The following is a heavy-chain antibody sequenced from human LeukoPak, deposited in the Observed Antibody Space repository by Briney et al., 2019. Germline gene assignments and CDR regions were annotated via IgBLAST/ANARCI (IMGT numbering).Heavy chain of an antibody. CDR3: ASYSAAGTREYFQH. Sequence: SVKVSCKASGGTFSSYAISWVRQAPGQGLEWMGRIIPILGIANYAQKFQGRVTITADKSTSTAYMELSSLRSEDTAVYYCASYSAAGTREYFQHWGQGTLVTVSS. D-gene: IGHD6-13*01. CDR2: IIPILGIA. V-gene: IGHV1-69*04. CDR1: GGTFSSYA. J-gene: IGHJ1*01.